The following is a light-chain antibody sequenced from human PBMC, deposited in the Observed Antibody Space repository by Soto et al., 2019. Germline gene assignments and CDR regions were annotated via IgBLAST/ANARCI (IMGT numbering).Light chain of an antibody. Sequence: EIVLTQSPDTLSLSPGERATLSCRASQRVSSSYLAWYQQKSGQAPWLLIYGASSRAPGILDRFSGTGSGTDFTLTISRLEPEDFAVYYCQQYDRSPKTFGQGTKVDIK. V-gene: IGKV3-20*01. CDR2: GAS. J-gene: IGKJ1*01. CDR3: QQYDRSPKT. CDR1: QRVSSSY.